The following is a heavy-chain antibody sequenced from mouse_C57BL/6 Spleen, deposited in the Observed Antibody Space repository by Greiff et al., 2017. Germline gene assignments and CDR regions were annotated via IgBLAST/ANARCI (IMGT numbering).Heavy chain of an antibody. J-gene: IGHJ1*03. V-gene: IGHV14-3*01. CDR2: IDPANGNT. Sequence: EVMLVESVAELVRPGASVKLSCTASGFNIKNTYMHWVKQRPEQGLEWIGRIDPANGNTKYAPKFQGKATITADTSSNTAYLQLSSLTSEDTAIYYCANYYYGSREYFDVWGTGTTVTVSS. CDR1: GFNIKNTY. CDR3: ANYYYGSREYFDV. D-gene: IGHD1-1*01.